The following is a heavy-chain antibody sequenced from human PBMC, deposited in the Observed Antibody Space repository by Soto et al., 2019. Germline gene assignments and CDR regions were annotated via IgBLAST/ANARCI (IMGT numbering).Heavy chain of an antibody. CDR3: ARVWAAPYYYYMDV. Sequence: ASVKVSCKASGYTFTSYYINWVRQATGQGLEWMGWMNPNSGNTGYAQKFQGRVTMTRNTSISTAYMELSSLRSEDTAVYYCARVWAAPYYYYMDVWGKGTTVTVSS. D-gene: IGHD6-6*01. CDR2: MNPNSGNT. CDR1: GYTFTSYY. J-gene: IGHJ6*03. V-gene: IGHV1-8*01.